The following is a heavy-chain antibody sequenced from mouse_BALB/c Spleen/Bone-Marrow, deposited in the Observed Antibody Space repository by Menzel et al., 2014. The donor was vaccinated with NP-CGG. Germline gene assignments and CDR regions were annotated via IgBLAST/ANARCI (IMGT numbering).Heavy chain of an antibody. CDR1: GYTFTSYW. V-gene: IGHV1-7*01. J-gene: IGHJ3*01. D-gene: IGHD2-4*01. Sequence: VKVVESGAELAKPGASVKMSCKASGYTFTSYWMHWVKQRPGQGLEWIGYIYPSTGYTEYNQKFKDKVTLIADKSSSTAYMQLSSLTSEDSAVYYCARDDYAYWGQGTLVTVSA. CDR2: IYPSTGYT. CDR3: ARDDYAY.